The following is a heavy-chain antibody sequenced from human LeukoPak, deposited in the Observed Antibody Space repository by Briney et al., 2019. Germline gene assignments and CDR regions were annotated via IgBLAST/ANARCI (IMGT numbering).Heavy chain of an antibody. CDR3: ARAGSGRYPHLSTFDY. Sequence: SETLSLTCTVSGGSISSYYWSWIRQPPGKGLEWIGYIYYSGSTNYNPSLKSRVTISVDTSKNQFSLKPSCVTAADTAVYYCARAGSGRYPHLSTFDYWGEGSLVNVSS. D-gene: IGHD1-26*01. CDR2: IYYSGST. CDR1: GGSISSYY. J-gene: IGHJ4*02. V-gene: IGHV4-59*01.